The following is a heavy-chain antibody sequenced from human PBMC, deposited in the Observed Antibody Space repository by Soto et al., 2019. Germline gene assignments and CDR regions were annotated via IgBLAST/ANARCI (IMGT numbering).Heavy chain of an antibody. V-gene: IGHV3-23*01. CDR2: ISGSGGST. Sequence: EVQLLESGGGLVQPGGSLRLSFAASGFTFSNYAVTWVRQAPGKGLEWVSTISGSGGSTYYADSGKGRFTISRDNSKNTLYLQMNSLRAEDTAVYYCAKDQGSSWYEIDYWGQGTLVTVSS. D-gene: IGHD6-13*01. CDR3: AKDQGSSWYEIDY. J-gene: IGHJ4*02. CDR1: GFTFSNYA.